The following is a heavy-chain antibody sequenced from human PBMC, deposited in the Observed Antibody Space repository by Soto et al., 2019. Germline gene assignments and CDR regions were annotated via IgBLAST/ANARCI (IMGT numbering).Heavy chain of an antibody. J-gene: IGHJ4*02. CDR3: AKKQSGGAWGGDY. CDR2: ISSSGNTI. Sequence: QVQLVESGGGLVKPGGSLRLSCAASGFTFSDYYMSWIRQAPGKGLEWISYISSSGNTIYYADSVKGRFTISRDNAKNSVYLQKNSLRAEDTAVEYCAKKQSGGAWGGDYWGQGTLVTVSS. CDR1: GFTFSDYY. D-gene: IGHD2-21*02. V-gene: IGHV3-11*01.